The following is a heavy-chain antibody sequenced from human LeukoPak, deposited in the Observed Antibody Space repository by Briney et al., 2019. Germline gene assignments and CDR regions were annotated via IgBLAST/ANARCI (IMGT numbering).Heavy chain of an antibody. CDR1: GYTFTSYG. J-gene: IGHJ5*02. CDR3: ARAPIPYDRSRTDYRFDP. D-gene: IGHD3-16*01. Sequence: GASVKVSCKASGYTFTSYGISWVRQAPGQGLEWMGWISAYNGKTKYAQKFQGRVTMTTDTSTSTAYMELRSLRSDDTAVYYCARAPIPYDRSRTDYRFDPWGQGTLVTVAS. CDR2: ISAYNGKT. V-gene: IGHV1-18*01.